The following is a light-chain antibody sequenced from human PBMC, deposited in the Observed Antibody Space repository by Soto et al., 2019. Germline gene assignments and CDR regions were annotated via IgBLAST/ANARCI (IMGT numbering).Light chain of an antibody. CDR2: DAS. Sequence: EIVLTQSPATLSLSPGERATLSCRASQSVSSYLAWYQQKPGQAPRLLIYDASNRATGIPARFSGSGSGTDFTLTISSLEPEDFAVYYCQLRSNWPPESTFGQGTRLEIK. J-gene: IGKJ5*01. V-gene: IGKV3-11*01. CDR3: QLRSNWPPEST. CDR1: QSVSSY.